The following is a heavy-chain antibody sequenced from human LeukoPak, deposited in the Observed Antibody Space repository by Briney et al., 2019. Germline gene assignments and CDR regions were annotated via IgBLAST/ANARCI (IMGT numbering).Heavy chain of an antibody. CDR1: GFTVSSNY. J-gene: IGHJ4*02. CDR3: AREKSL. Sequence: GGSLRLSCAASGFTVSSNYMSWVRQAPGKGLEWVSLIYSAGGTYYADSVKGRFTISRDNSKNTVYLQMNSLRAEDTAVYYYAREKSLWGQGTPVTVSS. CDR2: IYSAGGT. V-gene: IGHV3-53*01.